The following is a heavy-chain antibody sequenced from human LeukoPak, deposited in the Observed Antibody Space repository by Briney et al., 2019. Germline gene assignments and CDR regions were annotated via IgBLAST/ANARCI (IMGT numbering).Heavy chain of an antibody. CDR3: ARATYYYDSSGYLGEYYFDY. V-gene: IGHV4-30-2*01. J-gene: IGHJ4*02. D-gene: IGHD3-22*01. Sequence: SETLSLTCTVSGGSISSGGYYWSWIRQPPGKGLEWIGYIYHSGSTYYNPSLKSRVTISVDRSKNQFSLKLSSVTAADTAVYYCARATYYYDSSGYLGEYYFDYWGQGTLVTVSS. CDR2: IYHSGST. CDR1: GGSISSGGYY.